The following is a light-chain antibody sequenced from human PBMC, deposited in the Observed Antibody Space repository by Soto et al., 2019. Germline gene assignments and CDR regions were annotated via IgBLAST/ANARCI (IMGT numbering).Light chain of an antibody. J-gene: IGLJ2*01. CDR1: NIGSQS. Sequence: SYELTQPPSVSVAPGKTARIICGGNNIGSQSVNWYKQKPGQAPILVIYYDRERPSGIPERFSGSNSGNTATLTISRVEAGDEADYYCQVWHTTSDHHVVFGGGTKFTVL. V-gene: IGLV3-21*04. CDR3: QVWHTTSDHHVV. CDR2: YDR.